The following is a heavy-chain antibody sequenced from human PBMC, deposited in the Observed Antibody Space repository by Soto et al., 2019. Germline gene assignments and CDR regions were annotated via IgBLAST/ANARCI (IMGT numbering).Heavy chain of an antibody. Sequence: PGGSLRLSCAASGFTFSSYAMRWVRQAPGKGLEWVSAISGSGGSTYYADSVKGRFTISRDNSKNTLYLQMNSLRAEDTAVYYCAKVVAGTEYYYYYYGMDVWVQGTLVTVSS. CDR1: GFTFSSYA. V-gene: IGHV3-23*01. CDR3: AKVVAGTEYYYYYYGMDV. D-gene: IGHD6-19*01. CDR2: ISGSGGST. J-gene: IGHJ6*02.